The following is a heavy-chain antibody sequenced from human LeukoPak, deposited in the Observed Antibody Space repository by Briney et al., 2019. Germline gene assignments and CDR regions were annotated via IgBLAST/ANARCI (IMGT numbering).Heavy chain of an antibody. CDR3: ARDLAMPYLNAFDI. D-gene: IGHD2-2*01. V-gene: IGHV3-21*01. Sequence: PGGSLRLSCAASGFTFSIYSMNWVRQAPGKGLEWVSSISSSGSYIYYADSVKGRFTISRDNANNSLYLQMNSLRAEDTAVYYCARDLAMPYLNAFDIWGQGTMVTVSS. CDR2: ISSSGSYI. J-gene: IGHJ3*02. CDR1: GFTFSIYS.